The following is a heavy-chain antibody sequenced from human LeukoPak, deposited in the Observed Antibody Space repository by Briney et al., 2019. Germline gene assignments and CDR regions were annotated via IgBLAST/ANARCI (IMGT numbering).Heavy chain of an antibody. CDR2: IYHSGST. D-gene: IGHD3-22*01. V-gene: IGHV4-4*02. Sequence: SGTLSLTCAVSGGSISSSNWWSWVRQPPGKGLEWIGEIYHSGSTNYNPSLKSRVTISVDTSKNQFSLRLSSVTAADTAMYYCGRVDYDLTFDLWGQGTLVTVSS. CDR1: GGSISSSNW. J-gene: IGHJ4*02. CDR3: GRVDYDLTFDL.